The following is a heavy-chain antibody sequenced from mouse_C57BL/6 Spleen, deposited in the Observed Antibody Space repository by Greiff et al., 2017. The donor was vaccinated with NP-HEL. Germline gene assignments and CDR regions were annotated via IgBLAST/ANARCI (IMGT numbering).Heavy chain of an antibody. CDR2: IDPSDSYT. Sequence: QVQLQQPGAELVKPGASVKLSCKASGYTFTSYWMQWVKQRPGQGLEWIGEIDPSDSYTNYNQKFKGKATLTVDTSSSTAYMQLSSLTSEDSAVYYCARPISTMVTTGGFAYWGQGTLVTVSA. J-gene: IGHJ3*01. D-gene: IGHD2-2*01. V-gene: IGHV1-50*01. CDR3: ARPISTMVTTGGFAY. CDR1: GYTFTSYW.